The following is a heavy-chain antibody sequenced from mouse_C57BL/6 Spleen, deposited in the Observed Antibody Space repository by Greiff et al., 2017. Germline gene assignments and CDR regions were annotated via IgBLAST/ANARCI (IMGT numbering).Heavy chain of an antibody. J-gene: IGHJ1*03. D-gene: IGHD1-1*01. CDR1: GYTFTSYW. CDR3: ARGIYYYGSSYWYFDG. CDR2: IDPSDSYT. V-gene: IGHV1-69*01. Sequence: QVQLKQPGAELVMPGASVKLSCKASGYTFTSYWMHWVKQRPGQGLEWIGEIDPSDSYTNYNQKFKGKSTLTVDKSSSTAYMQLSSLASEDSAVYYCARGIYYYGSSYWYFDGWGTGTTVTVSS.